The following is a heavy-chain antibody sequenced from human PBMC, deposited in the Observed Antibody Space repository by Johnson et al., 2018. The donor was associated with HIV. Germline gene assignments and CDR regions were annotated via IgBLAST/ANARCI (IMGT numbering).Heavy chain of an antibody. CDR3: ARAGDYDAFDI. Sequence: QVQLVESGGGVVQPGRSLRLSCAASGFTFSSYGMHWVRQAPGKGLEWVAVISYDGSNKYYADSGKDRFIPSRNNGKNTVHLQMNSLRAEDTAVYYCARAGDYDAFDIWGQGTMVTVSS. CDR1: GFTFSSYG. J-gene: IGHJ3*02. V-gene: IGHV3-30*03. CDR2: ISYDGSNK. D-gene: IGHD3-16*01.